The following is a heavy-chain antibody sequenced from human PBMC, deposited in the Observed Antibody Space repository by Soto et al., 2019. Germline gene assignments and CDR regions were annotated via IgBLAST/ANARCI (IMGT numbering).Heavy chain of an antibody. CDR2: TRNKANSYTT. J-gene: IGHJ4*02. Sequence: EVQLVESGGGLVQPGGSLRLSCAASGFTFSDHYMDWVRQAPGKGLEWVGRTRNKANSYTTEYAASVKGRFTISRDDSKNALDLQMNSLKTEDTAVYYGARGRLLWFGELDYWGQGTLVTVSS. CDR1: GFTFSDHY. D-gene: IGHD3-10*01. CDR3: ARGRLLWFGELDY. V-gene: IGHV3-72*01.